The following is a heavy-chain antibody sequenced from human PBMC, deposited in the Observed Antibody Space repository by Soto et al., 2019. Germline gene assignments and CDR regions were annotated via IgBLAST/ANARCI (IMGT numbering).Heavy chain of an antibody. Sequence: QVHLVQSGAEVKKPGASMKVSCKASGYSFSSFYVHWVRQAPGQGLEWLGLINPGGGRTTYAQKFQGRVTVTRDTSTSTVYMELSSLRSEDTAVYYCARDMHPTTPYYYYYGIDVWGQGTTVTVSS. CDR1: GYSFSSFY. CDR2: INPGGGRT. V-gene: IGHV1-46*01. D-gene: IGHD1-26*01. J-gene: IGHJ6*02. CDR3: ARDMHPTTPYYYYYGIDV.